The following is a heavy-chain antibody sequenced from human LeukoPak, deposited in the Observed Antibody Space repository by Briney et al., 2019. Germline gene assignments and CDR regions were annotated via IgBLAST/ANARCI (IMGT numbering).Heavy chain of an antibody. V-gene: IGHV3-66*01. J-gene: IGHJ4*02. CDR1: GFTFSSNY. Sequence: GGSLRLSCAASGFTFSSNYMSWVRQAPGKGLEWVSVMYSGAITYYAHSVNGTFIISRDNSKNTLYLQMNSLRAEDTAVYYCARDHHYDSSGRGFDYWGQGTLVTVSS. CDR2: MYSGAIT. CDR3: ARDHHYDSSGRGFDY. D-gene: IGHD3-22*01.